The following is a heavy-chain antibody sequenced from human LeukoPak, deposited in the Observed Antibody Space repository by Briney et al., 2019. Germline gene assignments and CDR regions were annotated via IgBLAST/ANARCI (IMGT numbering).Heavy chain of an antibody. CDR2: ISAYNGNT. CDR3: ARSGPMVRGVIITLLHDYYYYYMDV. Sequence: ASVKVSCKASGYTFTSYGISWVRQAPGQGLEWMGWISAYNGNTNYAQKLQGRVTMTTDTSTSTAYMELRSLRSDDTAVYYCARSGPMVRGVIITLLHDYYYYYMDVWGKGTTVTISS. D-gene: IGHD3-10*01. J-gene: IGHJ6*03. CDR1: GYTFTSYG. V-gene: IGHV1-18*01.